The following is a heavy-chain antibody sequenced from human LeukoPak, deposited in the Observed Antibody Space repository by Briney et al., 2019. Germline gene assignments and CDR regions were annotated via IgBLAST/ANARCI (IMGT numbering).Heavy chain of an antibody. CDR2: ISSTSSYI. D-gene: IGHD2-21*01. V-gene: IGHV3-21*01. CDR1: GFTFSIYS. CDR3: AREPAPVIL. Sequence: PGGSLRLSCAASGFTFSIYSMNWVRQTPGKGLEWVSSISSTSSYIFYADSVKGRFTISRDNAKNSLYLQMNSLRAEDTAVYYCAREPAPVILWGQGTLVPVSS. J-gene: IGHJ4*01.